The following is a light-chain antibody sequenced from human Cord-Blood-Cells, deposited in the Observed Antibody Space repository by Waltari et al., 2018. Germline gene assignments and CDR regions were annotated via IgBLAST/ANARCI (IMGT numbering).Light chain of an antibody. J-gene: IGLJ1*01. Sequence: QSALTQPASVSGSPGQSITISCTGTSSDVGSYNLVSWYPQHPGKAHKLMIYEVSKRPSGVSNRFSGSKSGNTASLTISGLQAEDEADYYCCSYAGSSTYVFGTGTKVTVL. CDR3: CSYAGSSTYV. CDR2: EVS. CDR1: SSDVGSYNL. V-gene: IGLV2-23*02.